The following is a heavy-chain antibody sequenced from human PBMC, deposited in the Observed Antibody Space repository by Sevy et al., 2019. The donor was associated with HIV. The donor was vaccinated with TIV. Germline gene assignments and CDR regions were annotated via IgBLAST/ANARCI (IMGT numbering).Heavy chain of an antibody. CDR1: GFTFSSYA. D-gene: IGHD3-16*02. V-gene: IGHV3-23*01. J-gene: IGHJ4*02. CDR2: ISGSGGST. Sequence: GGSLRLSCAASGFTFSSYAMSWVRQAPGKGLEWVSAISGSGGSTYYADSVKGRFTISRDNSKDTLYRQMNSLGAEATDVCYCAKGGYDYVWGSYRYYYFDYWGQGTLVTVSS. CDR3: AKGGYDYVWGSYRYYYFDY.